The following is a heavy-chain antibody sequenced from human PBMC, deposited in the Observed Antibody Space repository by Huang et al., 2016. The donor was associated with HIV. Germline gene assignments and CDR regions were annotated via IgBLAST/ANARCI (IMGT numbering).Heavy chain of an antibody. Sequence: QLLLQESGPGLVKPSEALALTCAVSGGSIRSSDYHWGWIRQPPGKGLEWSGCIYYKGSTHYSPYRKSRVTIAVDTSKNLFFLSLTSMTAADTAVYYCARHREGPVAYYSGWGSHLNYMDVWGRGRTVVVSS. D-gene: IGHD3-10*01. CDR1: GGSIRSSDYH. CDR2: IYYKGST. V-gene: IGHV4-39*01. J-gene: IGHJ6*03. CDR3: ARHREGPVAYYSGWGSHLNYMDV.